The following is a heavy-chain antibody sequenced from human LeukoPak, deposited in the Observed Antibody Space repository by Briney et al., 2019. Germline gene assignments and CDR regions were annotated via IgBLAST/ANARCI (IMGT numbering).Heavy chain of an antibody. Sequence: GGSLRLSCAASGFTFSSFEMNWVRQAPGKGLEWVSYISNRGSTIYYADSVKDRFTISRDNAKNSLYLQMNSLRAEDTALYYCARDRSAFSGYDFFDYWGQGTLVTVSS. CDR3: ARDRSAFSGYDFFDY. CDR1: GFTFSSFE. V-gene: IGHV3-48*03. J-gene: IGHJ4*02. D-gene: IGHD5-12*01. CDR2: ISNRGSTI.